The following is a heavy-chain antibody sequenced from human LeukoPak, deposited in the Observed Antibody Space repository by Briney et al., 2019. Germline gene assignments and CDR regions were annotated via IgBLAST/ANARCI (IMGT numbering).Heavy chain of an antibody. D-gene: IGHD4-17*01. J-gene: IGHJ4*02. Sequence: SETLSLTCAVSGVSFNDYYWSWVRQTPGKGLEWIGEINHSGYTNDSPSLKSRVTLSIDTSRKQFSLNLRSVPVADTGIYYCTRMTTGHDYWGQGTLVTVSS. CDR2: INHSGYT. CDR3: TRMTTGHDY. CDR1: GVSFNDYY. V-gene: IGHV4-34*01.